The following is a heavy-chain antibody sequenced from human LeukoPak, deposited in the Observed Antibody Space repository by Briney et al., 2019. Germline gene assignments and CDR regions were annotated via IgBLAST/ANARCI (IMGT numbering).Heavy chain of an antibody. Sequence: AGGSLRPSCAASGFTFSSYSMNWVRQAPGKGLEWVSSISSSSSYIYYADSVKGRFTISRDNAKNSLYLQMNSLRAEDTAVYYCARVSFAEIAAAGTFDYWGQGTLVTVSS. V-gene: IGHV3-21*01. CDR2: ISSSSSYI. CDR3: ARVSFAEIAAAGTFDY. CDR1: GFTFSSYS. J-gene: IGHJ4*02. D-gene: IGHD6-13*01.